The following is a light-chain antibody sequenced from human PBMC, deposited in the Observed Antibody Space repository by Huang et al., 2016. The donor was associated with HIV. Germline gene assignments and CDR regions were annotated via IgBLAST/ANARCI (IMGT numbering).Light chain of an antibody. Sequence: DIVMTQSPASLAVSLGDRATINCKSSQSIFYSSNNRNDLAWYRQKPGQSPKLLISWASTRESGAPDRVTGSGTATDFSLSISSLQAEDVALYYCQQYYNVPFTFSQGTKLDIK. CDR1: QSIFYSSNNRND. CDR2: WAS. V-gene: IGKV4-1*01. J-gene: IGKJ2*01. CDR3: QQYYNVPFT.